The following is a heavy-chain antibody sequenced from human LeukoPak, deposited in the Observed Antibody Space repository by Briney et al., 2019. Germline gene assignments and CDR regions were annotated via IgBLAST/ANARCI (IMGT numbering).Heavy chain of an antibody. CDR2: ISYDGSNK. Sequence: GGSLRLSCAASGFTFSSYAMHWVRQAPGKGLEWVAVISYDGSNKYYADCVKGRFTISRDNSKNTLYLQMNSLRAEDTAVYYCARVSLWYSSSSPGDYWGQGTLVTVSS. V-gene: IGHV3-30-3*01. D-gene: IGHD6-6*01. CDR1: GFTFSSYA. CDR3: ARVSLWYSSSSPGDY. J-gene: IGHJ4*02.